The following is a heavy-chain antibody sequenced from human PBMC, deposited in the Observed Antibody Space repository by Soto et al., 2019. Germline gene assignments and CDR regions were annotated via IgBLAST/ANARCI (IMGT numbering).Heavy chain of an antibody. CDR2: TSSSGGST. V-gene: IGHV3-23*01. CDR1: GFTFSSYA. J-gene: IGHJ3*02. D-gene: IGHD4-17*01. Sequence: SLRLSCAASGFTFSSYAIIWVRQAPGKGPEWVSGTSSSGGSTYYADSVKGRFTISRDNFKNTLYLQMNSLRAEDTALYYCGRDPNGDYVGAFDIWGQGTLVTVSS. CDR3: GRDPNGDYVGAFDI.